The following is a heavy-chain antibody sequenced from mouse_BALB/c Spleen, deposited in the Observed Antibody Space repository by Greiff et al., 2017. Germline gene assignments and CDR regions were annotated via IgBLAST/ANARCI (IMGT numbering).Heavy chain of an antibody. D-gene: IGHD1-1*01. V-gene: IGHV5-6-5*01. CDR2: ISSGGST. J-gene: IGHJ2*01. CDR3: ARCHYYGSRYYFDY. Sequence: EVMLVESGGGLVKPGGSLKLSCAASGFTFSSYAMSWVRQTPEKRLEWVASISSGGSTYYPDSVKGRFTISRDNARNILYLQMSSLRSEDTAMYYCARCHYYGSRYYFDYWGQGTTLTVSS. CDR1: GFTFSSYA.